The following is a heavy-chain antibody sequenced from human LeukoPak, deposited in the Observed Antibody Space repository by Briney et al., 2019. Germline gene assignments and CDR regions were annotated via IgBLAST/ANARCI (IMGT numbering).Heavy chain of an antibody. D-gene: IGHD3-3*01. CDR2: ISRDGGGK. V-gene: IGHV3-30*01. J-gene: IGHJ5*02. Sequence: GGSLRLSCAASGFTLSSYGIHWVRQAPGKGLECVAAISRDGGGKYYGDSVKGRFIISRDNSKNSVFLQMNSLGAEDTAVYYCTRSFWLTSERLFDPWGQGTLVTVSS. CDR3: TRSFWLTSERLFDP. CDR1: GFTLSSYG.